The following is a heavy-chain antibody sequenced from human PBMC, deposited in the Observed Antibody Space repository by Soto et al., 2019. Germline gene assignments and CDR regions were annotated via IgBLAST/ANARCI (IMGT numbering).Heavy chain of an antibody. V-gene: IGHV3-30-3*01. D-gene: IGHD3-10*01. CDR2: VSSEGGTQ. CDR3: ARETYYSGHLIGNLDL. J-gene: IGHJ2*01. CDR1: GFTFSNYA. Sequence: QVQLVESGGGVVQPGRSLRLSCAASGFTFSNYAMQWVRQAPGKGLEWVAVVSSEGGTQFYADSVKGRFTISRDNSKNSLYLHMNSLTTEDAALYYCARETYYSGHLIGNLDLWRRGTLVIVSS.